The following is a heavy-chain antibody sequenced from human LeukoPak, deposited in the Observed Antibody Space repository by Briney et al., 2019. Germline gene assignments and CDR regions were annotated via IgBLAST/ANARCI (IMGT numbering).Heavy chain of an antibody. CDR3: ARGGRYYYDSSGYEDY. Sequence: APVKVSCKASGYTFTGYYMHWVRQAPGQGLEWMGWINPNSGGTNYAQRVQGRLTMTVDTSISTAYMELGRLRSDDTVVYYCARGGRYYYDSSGYEDYWGQGTLVTVSS. J-gene: IGHJ4*02. CDR2: INPNSGGT. V-gene: IGHV1-2*02. CDR1: GYTFTGYY. D-gene: IGHD3-22*01.